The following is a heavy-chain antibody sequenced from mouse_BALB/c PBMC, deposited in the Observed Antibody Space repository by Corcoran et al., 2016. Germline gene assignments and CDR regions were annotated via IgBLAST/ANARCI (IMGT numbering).Heavy chain of an antibody. J-gene: IGHJ4*01. Sequence: QIQLVQSGPELKKPGDTVWISCKASGYTFTTAGMQLVQKMPGKGLKWIGWINTHSGVPKYAEDFKGRFAFSLETSASTAYLQISNLKNEDTATYFCARGHGNSLYYAMDYWGQGTSVTVSS. CDR3: ARGHGNSLYYAMDY. D-gene: IGHD2-1*01. V-gene: IGHV9-4*02. CDR2: INTHSGVP. CDR1: GYTFTTAG.